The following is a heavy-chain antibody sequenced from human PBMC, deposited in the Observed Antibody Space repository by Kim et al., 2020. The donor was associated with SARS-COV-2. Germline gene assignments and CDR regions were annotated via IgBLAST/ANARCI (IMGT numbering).Heavy chain of an antibody. CDR3: ARRITFGGATDY. D-gene: IGHD3-16*01. V-gene: IGHV5-51*01. Sequence: RSSPSFQAQVTISADKSIRTAYLQWSSLKASDTAMYYCARRITFGGATDYWGQGTLVTVSS. J-gene: IGHJ4*02.